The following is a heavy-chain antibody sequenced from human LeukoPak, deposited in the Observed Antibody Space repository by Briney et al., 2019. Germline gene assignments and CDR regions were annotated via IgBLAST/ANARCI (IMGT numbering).Heavy chain of an antibody. CDR2: IIPIFGTA. V-gene: IGHV1-69*01. CDR1: GGTFSSYA. Sequence: SVKVSCKASGGTFSSYAISWVRQAPGQGLEWMGGIIPIFGTANYAQKFQGRVTITADESTSTAYMELSSLRSEDTAVYYCTRSSYSYGYYYYYGMDVWGQGTTVTVSS. D-gene: IGHD5-18*01. CDR3: TRSSYSYGYYYYYGMDV. J-gene: IGHJ6*02.